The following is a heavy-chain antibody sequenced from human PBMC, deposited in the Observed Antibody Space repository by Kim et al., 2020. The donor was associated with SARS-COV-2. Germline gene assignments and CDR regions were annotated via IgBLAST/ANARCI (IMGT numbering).Heavy chain of an antibody. J-gene: IGHJ4*02. D-gene: IGHD2-21*01. CDR3: ARGPTSYSK. CDR2: IYYSGST. V-gene: IGHV4-59*13. CDR1: GGSISNNY. Sequence: SETLSLTCTVSGGSISNNYWNWFRQPPGKGLEWIGYIYYSGSTNYNASLESRVTISVDTSKSPFSLKLSSVTAADTAVSYCARGPTSYSKWGQGTLVIVS.